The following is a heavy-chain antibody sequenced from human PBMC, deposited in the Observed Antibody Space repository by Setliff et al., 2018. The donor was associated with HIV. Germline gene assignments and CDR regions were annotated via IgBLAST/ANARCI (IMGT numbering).Heavy chain of an antibody. CDR2: IIHSGGT. V-gene: IGHV4-34*12. Sequence: PSETLSLTCAVYGGSFSGYYWTWIRQPPGRGLEWIGEIIHSGGTNYNRSLKSRVTISVDTSKNQLSLRLTSVTAADTAVFKCARDGHTVEADGLPPSNCWGQGTLVTVSS. J-gene: IGHJ4*02. CDR1: GGSFSGYY. CDR3: ARDGHTVEADGLPPSNC. D-gene: IGHD1-26*01.